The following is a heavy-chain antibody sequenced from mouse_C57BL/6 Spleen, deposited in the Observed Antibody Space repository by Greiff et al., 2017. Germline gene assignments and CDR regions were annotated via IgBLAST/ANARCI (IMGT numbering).Heavy chain of an antibody. J-gene: IGHJ4*01. D-gene: IGHD4-1*01. Sequence: VQLVESGAELARPGASVKLSCKASGYTFTSYGISWVKQGTGQGLEWIGYIYPRSGNSYSNEKFKGKATLTADKSSSTAYMELRSLTAEDSAVYFCARGGGTGAMDYWGQGTSVTVAS. V-gene: IGHV1-81*01. CDR1: GYTFTSYG. CDR3: ARGGGTGAMDY. CDR2: IYPRSGNS.